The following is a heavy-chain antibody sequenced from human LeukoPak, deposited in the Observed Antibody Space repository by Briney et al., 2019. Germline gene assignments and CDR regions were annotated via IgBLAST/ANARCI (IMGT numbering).Heavy chain of an antibody. J-gene: IGHJ4*02. D-gene: IGHD6-19*01. CDR1: GCTFSSYS. CDR2: ISSSSSYI. CDR3: ARDRPLSSGWYLYYFDY. V-gene: IGHV3-21*01. Sequence: GGSLRLSCAASGCTFSSYSLNWVRQAPGKGLEWVSSISSSSSYIYYADSVKGRFTISRDNAKNSLYLQMNSLRAEDTAVYYCARDRPLSSGWYLYYFDYWGQGTLVTVSS.